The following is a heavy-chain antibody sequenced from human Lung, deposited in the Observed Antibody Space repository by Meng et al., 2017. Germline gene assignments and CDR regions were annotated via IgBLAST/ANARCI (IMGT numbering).Heavy chain of an antibody. CDR3: ARYVFDSSSLYSNWFDP. CDR1: GGSISSGTYS. CDR2: IHYSGST. V-gene: IGHV4-31*03. D-gene: IGHD3-22*01. J-gene: IGHJ5*02. Sequence: QVQLQESGPGLVKPSQTLSLTCTASGGSISSGTYSWGWIRQLPGKGLEWIAYIHYSGSTYYSPSLKSRVTISVDTSKNQLSLKLSSMTAADTAVYYCARYVFDSSSLYSNWFDPWGQGTLVTVSS.